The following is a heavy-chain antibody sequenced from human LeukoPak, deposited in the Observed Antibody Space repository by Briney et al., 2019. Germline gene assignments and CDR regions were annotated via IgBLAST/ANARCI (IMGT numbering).Heavy chain of an antibody. CDR2: ISWNSGSI. V-gene: IGHV3-9*01. CDR3: AKGALAWIAAAGPFDY. Sequence: GGSLRLSCAASGFTFDDYAMHWVRQAPGKGLEWVSGISWNSGSIGYADSVKGRFTISRDNAKNSLYLQMNSLRAEDTALYYCAKGALAWIAAAGPFDYWGRGTLVTVSS. CDR1: GFTFDDYA. J-gene: IGHJ4*02. D-gene: IGHD6-13*01.